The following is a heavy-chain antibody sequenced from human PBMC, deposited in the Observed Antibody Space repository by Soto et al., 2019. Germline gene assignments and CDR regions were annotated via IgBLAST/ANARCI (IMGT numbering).Heavy chain of an antibody. CDR1: GFSLSNARMG. Sequence: QVTLKESGPVLVKPTETLTLTCTVSGFSLSNARMGVSWIRQPPGKALEWLAHIFSNDEKSYSTSMKSRPTTPKDTSNSQVSLTKTNTDPGDTATYYGAPSNREHSYGLVNWGQGTLVTVSS. CDR2: IFSNDEK. V-gene: IGHV2-26*01. D-gene: IGHD5-18*01. J-gene: IGHJ4*02. CDR3: APSNREHSYGLVN.